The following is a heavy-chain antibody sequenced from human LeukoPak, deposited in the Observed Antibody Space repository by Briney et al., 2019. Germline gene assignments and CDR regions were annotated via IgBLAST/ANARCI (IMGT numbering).Heavy chain of an antibody. Sequence: GGSLRLSCAASGFTFSSYSMNWVRQAPGKGLEWVSSISSSSSYIYYADSVKGRFTISRDNAKNSLYLQMNSLRAEDTAVYYCAREGEYGPCLDYWGQGTLVTVSS. CDR2: ISSSSSYI. J-gene: IGHJ4*02. D-gene: IGHD6-6*01. CDR3: AREGEYGPCLDY. CDR1: GFTFSSYS. V-gene: IGHV3-21*01.